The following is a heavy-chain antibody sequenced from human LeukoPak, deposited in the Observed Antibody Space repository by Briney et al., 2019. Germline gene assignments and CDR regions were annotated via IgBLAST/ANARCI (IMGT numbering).Heavy chain of an antibody. CDR3: TRAAIAASFDF. J-gene: IGHJ4*02. D-gene: IGHD6-13*01. CDR1: GFTFSSFW. CDR2: ITSDGSEN. V-gene: IGHV3-7*04. Sequence: GGSLRLSCAASGFTFSSFWMTWVRQAPGKGLEWVAYITSDGSENNYVDSVKGRFTISRDNAKNSLSLQMNSLRAEDTAVYFCTRAAIAASFDFWGQGTLVTVSS.